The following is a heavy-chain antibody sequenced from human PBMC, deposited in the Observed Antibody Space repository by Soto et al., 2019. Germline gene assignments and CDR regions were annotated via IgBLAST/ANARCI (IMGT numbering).Heavy chain of an antibody. V-gene: IGHV4-39*01. D-gene: IGHD1-7*01. CDR2: IYYSGST. CDR1: GGSISSSSYY. CDR3: ARGVLLELRGDVGLGWFDP. J-gene: IGHJ5*02. Sequence: KPSETLSLTCTVSGGSISSSSYYWGWIRQPPGKGLEWIGSIYYSGSTYYNPSLKSRVTISVDTSKNQFSLKLSSVTAADTAVYYCARGVLLELRGDVGLGWFDPWGQGTLVTVSS.